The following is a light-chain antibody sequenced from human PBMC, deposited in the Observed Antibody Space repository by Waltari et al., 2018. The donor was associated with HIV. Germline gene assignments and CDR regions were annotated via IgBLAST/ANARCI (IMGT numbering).Light chain of an antibody. J-gene: IGLJ2*01. CDR2: SNN. CDR3: GAWDDSLHGPL. Sequence: QYVLTQPPSASGTPGQRVTTPCSGSNSNIGNNPVEWYQQLPGTAPKLLIYSNNQRPSGVPDRFSGSKSGTSGSLAISGLQSEDEADYYCGAWDDSLHGPLFGGGTKLTVL. V-gene: IGLV1-44*01. CDR1: NSNIGNNP.